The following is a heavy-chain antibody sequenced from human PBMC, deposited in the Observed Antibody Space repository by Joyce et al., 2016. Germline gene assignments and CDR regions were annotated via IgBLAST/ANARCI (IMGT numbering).Heavy chain of an antibody. CDR3: ARGPRSNWGLVWFDP. Sequence: QVQLQQWGAGLLKPSETLSLTCAVYGGSFSGYYWSWIRQPPGKGLEWMGEINHSGSTNDNPSLKSRVTISVDTSKNQFSLKLSSVTAADTAVYYCARGPRSNWGLVWFDPWGQGTLVTVSS. V-gene: IGHV4-34*01. J-gene: IGHJ5*02. CDR2: INHSGST. CDR1: GGSFSGYY. D-gene: IGHD7-27*01.